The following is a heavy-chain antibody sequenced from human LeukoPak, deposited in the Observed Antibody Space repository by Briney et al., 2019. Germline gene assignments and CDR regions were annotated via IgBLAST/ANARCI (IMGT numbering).Heavy chain of an antibody. CDR3: ARSHSSTLTWFDP. V-gene: IGHV5-51*01. J-gene: IGHJ5*02. CDR1: GYSFASYW. Sequence: GESLKISCKGSGYSFASYWIARVRQMPGKGLEWMGIIYPRDSDTKYNPSFQGQVSISADKSISTAYLQWSSLQASDTAIYYCARSHSSTLTWFDPWGKGTLVTVSS. CDR2: IYPRDSDT.